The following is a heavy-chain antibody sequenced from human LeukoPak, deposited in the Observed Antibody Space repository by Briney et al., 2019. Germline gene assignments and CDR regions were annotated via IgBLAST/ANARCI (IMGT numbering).Heavy chain of an antibody. Sequence: SGGPLRLSCAASGFTFSSYAMSWVRQAPGKGLEWVSAISGSGGSTYYADSVKGRFTISRDNSKNTLYLQMNSLRAEDTAVYYCAKDLFVVVIRGLAFDIWGQGTMVTVSS. J-gene: IGHJ3*02. CDR1: GFTFSSYA. V-gene: IGHV3-23*01. D-gene: IGHD3-3*01. CDR2: ISGSGGST. CDR3: AKDLFVVVIRGLAFDI.